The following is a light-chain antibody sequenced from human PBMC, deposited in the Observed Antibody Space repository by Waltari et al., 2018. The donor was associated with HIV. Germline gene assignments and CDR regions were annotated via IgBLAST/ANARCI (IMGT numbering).Light chain of an antibody. Sequence: SVLTQPPSVSATPGQKVTISCSGSSSNIGYNYVFWYQQLPGTAPKLLIYDNNKRPAVIPDRSSVSKSVTSATLGITGLQTGDEADYYCATWDSGLSAVVFGGGTKLTVL. CDR2: DNN. CDR3: ATWDSGLSAVV. V-gene: IGLV1-51*01. CDR1: SSNIGYNY. J-gene: IGLJ2*01.